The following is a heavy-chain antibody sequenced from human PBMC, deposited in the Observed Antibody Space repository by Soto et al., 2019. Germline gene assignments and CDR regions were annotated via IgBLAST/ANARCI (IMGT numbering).Heavy chain of an antibody. CDR3: ARGTYCSSTSCYSGINRDY. Sequence: SETLSLTCAVYGGSFSGYYWSWIRQPPGKGLEWIGEINHSGSTNYNPSLKSRVTISVDTSKNQFSLKLSSVTAADTAVYYCARGTYCSSTSCYSGINRDYWGQGTLVTVS. CDR2: INHSGST. CDR1: GGSFSGYY. J-gene: IGHJ4*02. D-gene: IGHD2-2*01. V-gene: IGHV4-34*01.